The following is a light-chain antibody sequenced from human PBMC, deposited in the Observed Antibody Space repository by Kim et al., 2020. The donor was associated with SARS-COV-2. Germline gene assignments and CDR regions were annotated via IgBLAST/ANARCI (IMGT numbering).Light chain of an antibody. Sequence: GQSLTISCTGTRSDVGGYNYVSWYEQHPGKAPKLMIYDVSNRPSGVSNRFSGSKSGNTASLTISGLQTEDEADYYCSSYTTSTTLVFGTGTKVTVL. V-gene: IGLV2-14*03. CDR2: DVS. J-gene: IGLJ1*01. CDR1: RSDVGGYNY. CDR3: SSYTTSTTLV.